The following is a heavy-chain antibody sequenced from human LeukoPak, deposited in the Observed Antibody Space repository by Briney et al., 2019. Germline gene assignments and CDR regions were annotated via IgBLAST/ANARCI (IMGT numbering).Heavy chain of an antibody. V-gene: IGHV3-30-3*01. D-gene: IGHD6-13*01. CDR1: GFTFSDYS. CDR2: ISYDGSNK. J-gene: IGHJ4*02. CDR3: ARDKRGPIAAAGTSIDY. Sequence: GESLRLSCTASGFTFSDYSMSWVRQAPGKGLEWVAVISYDGSNKYYADSVKGRFTISRDNSKNTLYLQMNSLRAEDTAVYYCARDKRGPIAAAGTSIDYWGRGTLVTVSS.